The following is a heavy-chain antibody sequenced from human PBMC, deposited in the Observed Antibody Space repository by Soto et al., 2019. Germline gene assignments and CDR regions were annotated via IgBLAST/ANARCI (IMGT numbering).Heavy chain of an antibody. D-gene: IGHD6-13*01. V-gene: IGHV4-34*01. CDR2: INHSGST. Sequence: TSETLYLTCADYGESFSGYYWSWIRQPPGKGLEWIGEINHSGSTNYNPSLKSRVTISVDASKNQFSLKLSSVTAADTAVYYCARAGGYSSSWYLRAFYFDYWGQGTLVTVSS. CDR3: ARAGGYSSSWYLRAFYFDY. CDR1: GESFSGYY. J-gene: IGHJ4*02.